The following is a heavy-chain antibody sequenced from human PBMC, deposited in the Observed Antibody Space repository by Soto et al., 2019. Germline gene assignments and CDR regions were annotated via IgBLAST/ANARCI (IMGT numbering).Heavy chain of an antibody. CDR1: GYSFTSYW. V-gene: IGHV5-51*01. CDR2: IYPGDSDT. D-gene: IGHD3-22*01. Sequence: EVQLVQSGAEVKKPGESLKISCKGSGYSFTSYWIGWVRQMPGKGLEWMGIIYPGDSDTRYSPSFQGQVTISADKSISTAYLQWSSLKASDTAMYYCARRIHDSSGYLDLYYFDYWGQGTLVTVSS. J-gene: IGHJ4*02. CDR3: ARRIHDSSGYLDLYYFDY.